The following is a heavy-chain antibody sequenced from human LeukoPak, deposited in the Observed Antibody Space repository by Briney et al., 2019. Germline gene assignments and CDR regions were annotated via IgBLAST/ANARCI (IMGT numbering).Heavy chain of an antibody. V-gene: IGHV4-39*07. CDR3: ARADYSSGLQYYYYYYMDV. D-gene: IGHD6-19*01. Sequence: SETLSLTCTVSGGSISSSSYYWGWIRQPPGKGLEWIGSIYYSGSTYYNPSLKSRVTISVDTSKNQFSLKLSSVTAADTAVYYCARADYSSGLQYYYYYYMDVWGKGTTVTVSS. CDR1: GGSISSSSYY. J-gene: IGHJ6*03. CDR2: IYYSGST.